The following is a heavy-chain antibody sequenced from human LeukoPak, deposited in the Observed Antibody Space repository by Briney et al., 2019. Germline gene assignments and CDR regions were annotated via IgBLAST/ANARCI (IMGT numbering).Heavy chain of an antibody. CDR1: GYILTDYY. V-gene: IGHV1-2*02. J-gene: IGHJ5*02. Sequence: GASVKVSCKASGYILTDYYMHWVRQAPGQGLEWMGWINPNSGDTNYAQQFQGRVTMTRDTSISTVYMELRRLRYDDTAAYYCARGPLEYCSGGTCYSGRNWFDPWGQGTLVTVSS. CDR3: ARGPLEYCSGGTCYSGRNWFDP. CDR2: INPNSGDT. D-gene: IGHD2-15*01.